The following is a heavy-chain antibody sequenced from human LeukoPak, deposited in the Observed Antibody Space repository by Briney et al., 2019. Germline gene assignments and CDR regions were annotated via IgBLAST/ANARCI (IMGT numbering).Heavy chain of an antibody. V-gene: IGHV4-34*01. CDR3: ARGPDADFSGGSCYIM. CDR1: GGSFSGYY. CDR2: INHSGST. D-gene: IGHD2-15*01. Sequence: SETLSLTCAVYGGSFSGYYWSWIRQPPGKGLEWIGEINHSGSTNYNPSLKSRVTISVDTSKNQFSLKLSSVTAADTAVYYCARGPDADFSGGSCYIMWGQGTMVTVS. J-gene: IGHJ3*02.